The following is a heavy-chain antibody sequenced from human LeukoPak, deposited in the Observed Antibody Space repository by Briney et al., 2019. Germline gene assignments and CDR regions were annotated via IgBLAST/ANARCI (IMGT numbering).Heavy chain of an antibody. CDR3: AKGDFEGAIDY. D-gene: IGHD3-9*01. J-gene: IGHJ4*02. CDR2: IQYDGSNK. V-gene: IGHV3-30*02. Sequence: GGSLRLSCAASGFTFSSYGMHWVRQAPGKGLEWVAFIQYDGSNKYYADSVKGRFTISRDNSKHTLYLPMNSLRAEDTAVYYCAKGDFEGAIDYWGQGTLVAVSS. CDR1: GFTFSSYG.